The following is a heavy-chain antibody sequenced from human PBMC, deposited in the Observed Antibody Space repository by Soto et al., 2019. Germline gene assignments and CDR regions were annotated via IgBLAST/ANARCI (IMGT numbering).Heavy chain of an antibody. V-gene: IGHV4-4*02. CDR3: VRGDSGYDPLDY. CDR1: GGSISSSNW. CDR2: IYHSGST. J-gene: IGHJ4*02. D-gene: IGHD5-12*01. Sequence: QVQLQESDPGLVKPSGTLSLTCAVSGGSISSSNWWSWVRQPPGKGLEWIGEIYHSGSTNYNPSLKSRVTISVDKSKNQFSVKVSSVTAADSAVYYCVRGDSGYDPLDYWGQGTLVTVSS.